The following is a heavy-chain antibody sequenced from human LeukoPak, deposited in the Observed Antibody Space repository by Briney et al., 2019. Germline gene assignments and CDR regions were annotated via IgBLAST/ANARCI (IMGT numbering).Heavy chain of an antibody. Sequence: SQILSLTCAIPGDCVSSNSAAWSWIRQSPSRCIEWLGTTYYRSKWYHAYAVSVKSRITINPDTSQNQFSLQLNCVSPEDTAVYYCARDQLAYCGGDCYANHDAFDIWGQGTMVTVSS. D-gene: IGHD2-21*02. CDR2: TYYRSKWYH. CDR1: GDCVSSNSAA. V-gene: IGHV6-1*01. CDR3: ARDQLAYCGGDCYANHDAFDI. J-gene: IGHJ3*02.